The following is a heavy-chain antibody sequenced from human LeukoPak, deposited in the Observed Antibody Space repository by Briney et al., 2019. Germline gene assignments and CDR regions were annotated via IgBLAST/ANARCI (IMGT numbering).Heavy chain of an antibody. D-gene: IGHD2/OR15-2a*01. CDR3: ARGGATFGDSAHFDY. CDR1: GYSISSGYY. Sequence: SSETLSLTCTVSGYSISSGYYWGWIRQPPGKGLEWIGTIYHSGRTYYNPSLKSRVTISVDTSKNQFSLKLISVAAADTAVYYCARGGATFGDSAHFDYWGQGTLVTVSS. V-gene: IGHV4-38-2*02. J-gene: IGHJ4*02. CDR2: IYHSGRT.